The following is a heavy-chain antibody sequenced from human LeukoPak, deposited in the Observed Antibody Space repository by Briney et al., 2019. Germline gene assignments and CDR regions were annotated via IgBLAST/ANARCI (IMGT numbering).Heavy chain of an antibody. CDR2: MNPNSGNT. CDR3: ARGVIPMTTHDYYYGMDV. Sequence: GASVKVSCKASGYTFTGYYMHWVRQAPGQGLEWMGWMNPNSGNTGYAQKFQGRVTMTRNTSISTAYMELSSLRSEDTAVYYCARGVIPMTTHDYYYGMDVWGQGTTVTVSS. V-gene: IGHV1-8*02. J-gene: IGHJ6*02. D-gene: IGHD4-17*01. CDR1: GYTFTGYY.